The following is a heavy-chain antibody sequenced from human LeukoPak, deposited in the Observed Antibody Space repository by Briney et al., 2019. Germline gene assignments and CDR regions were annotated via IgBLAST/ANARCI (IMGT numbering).Heavy chain of an antibody. Sequence: GGSLRLSCAASGFTFSNYGIHWVRQAPGKGLEWVALIWYDGSNKYYADSVKGRFTLSRDNSKNTLYLQMNSLRAEDTAVYYCTRVEGSGSPHDAFDIWGQGTMVTVSS. V-gene: IGHV3-33*01. D-gene: IGHD3-22*01. CDR3: TRVEGSGSPHDAFDI. J-gene: IGHJ3*02. CDR2: IWYDGSNK. CDR1: GFTFSNYG.